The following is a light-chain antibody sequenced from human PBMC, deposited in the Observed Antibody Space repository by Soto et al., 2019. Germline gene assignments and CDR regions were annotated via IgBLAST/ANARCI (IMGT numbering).Light chain of an antibody. CDR3: QHYNSYSEA. Sequence: DIQVTQSPPTLSASVGDRVTITGRASQTISTWMAWYQQKPGKAPNLLIYDVSSLESGVTSRFSGSGSGTEFTLTISSLQPDDFATDYCQHYNSYSEAFGQGTKVDIK. J-gene: IGKJ1*01. V-gene: IGKV1-5*01. CDR1: QTISTW. CDR2: DVS.